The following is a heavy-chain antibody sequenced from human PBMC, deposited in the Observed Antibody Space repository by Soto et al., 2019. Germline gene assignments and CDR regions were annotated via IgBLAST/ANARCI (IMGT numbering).Heavy chain of an antibody. D-gene: IGHD3-22*01. CDR2: NYHSGST. Sequence: SETLSLTCAVPGGSISSGGYSWSWIRQPPGKGRGWIGYNYHSGSTYYNPSLKSRVTISVDSSKNQCSLKLSSVTAADTAVYYCARSYYYDSSGYYFDYWGQGTLVTVSS. CDR1: GGSISSGGYS. CDR3: ARSYYYDSSGYYFDY. V-gene: IGHV4-30-2*01. J-gene: IGHJ4*02.